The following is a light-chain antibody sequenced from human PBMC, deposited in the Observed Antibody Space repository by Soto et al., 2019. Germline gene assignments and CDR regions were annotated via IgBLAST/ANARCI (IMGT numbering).Light chain of an antibody. CDR3: QQNGSSPPK. Sequence: EIVLTQSPGTLSLSPGDRVTLSCRASQSVTSSYLAWYQQKPGQAPRLLIYSASSRATGIPDRFSGSGSGTDFTLTISRLEPEDFAVYYCQQNGSSPPKFGQGTKVEIK. V-gene: IGKV3-20*01. CDR2: SAS. CDR1: QSVTSSY. J-gene: IGKJ1*01.